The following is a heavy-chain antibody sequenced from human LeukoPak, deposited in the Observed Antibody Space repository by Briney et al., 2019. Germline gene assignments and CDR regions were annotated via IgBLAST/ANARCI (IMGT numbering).Heavy chain of an antibody. CDR3: ARASTIPY. CDR2: INTNTGNT. Sequence: ASLKGSCKASGYTFTSYAMNWVRQAPGQGLEWVGWINTNTGNTKYAQGFTGRVVLSSDTSDSTAYRQISRLKAEDPAVDVRARASTIPYWGQGTLVTVSS. CDR1: GYTFTSYA. V-gene: IGHV7-4-1*02. J-gene: IGHJ4*02. D-gene: IGHD5/OR15-5a*01.